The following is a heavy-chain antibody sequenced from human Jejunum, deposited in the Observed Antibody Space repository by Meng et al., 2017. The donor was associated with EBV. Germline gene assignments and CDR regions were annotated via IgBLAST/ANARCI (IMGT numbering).Heavy chain of an antibody. CDR1: GYRSTGHW. J-gene: IGHJ5*02. D-gene: IGHD2-2*01. CDR3: ARDISSSTGWWLDP. CDR2: INNNDGSK. Sequence: VQVGGREKKPGASENLSCKTSGYRSTGHWRHWVRHAPRQGLEWMEIINNNDGSKSHAQKFQGRVTMTRDTSTSRVYMELSSLTSEDTAVYYCARDISSSTGWWLDPWGQGTLVTVSS. V-gene: IGHV1-46*01.